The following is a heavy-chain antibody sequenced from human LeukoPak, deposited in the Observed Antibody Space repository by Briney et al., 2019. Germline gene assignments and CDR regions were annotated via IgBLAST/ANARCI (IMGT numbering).Heavy chain of an antibody. V-gene: IGHV1-18*01. J-gene: IGHJ5*02. CDR3: ARGNWFDP. CDR1: GGTFNSYA. Sequence: ASVKVSCKASGGTFNSYAISWVRQAPGQGLEWMGWISDYNGNTDYAQKFQGRVAMTTDTSTSTVYMELRNLRSDDTAIYYCARGNWFDPWGQGTLVIVSS. CDR2: ISDYNGNT.